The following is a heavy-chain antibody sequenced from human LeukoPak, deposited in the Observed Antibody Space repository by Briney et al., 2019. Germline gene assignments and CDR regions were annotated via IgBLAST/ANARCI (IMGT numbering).Heavy chain of an antibody. Sequence: SETLSLTCTVSGGSISIYYWSWIRQPPGKGLEWIGYIYYSGSTNYTPSLKSRVTISVDTSKNQFSLKLSSVTAAHTAVYYCARQDCNSVGDFDYWGQGTLVTVSS. V-gene: IGHV4-59*08. J-gene: IGHJ4*02. D-gene: IGHD4-23*01. CDR1: GGSISIYY. CDR2: IYYSGST. CDR3: ARQDCNSVGDFDY.